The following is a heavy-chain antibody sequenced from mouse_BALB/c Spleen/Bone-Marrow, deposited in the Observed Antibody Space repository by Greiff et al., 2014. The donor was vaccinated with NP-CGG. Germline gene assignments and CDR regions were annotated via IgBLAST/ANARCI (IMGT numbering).Heavy chain of an antibody. CDR3: TRVTTGWYFDV. J-gene: IGHJ1*01. V-gene: IGHV1-20*02. Sequence: VQLQQSGPELVKPGASVKISCKASGYSFTGYFMHWVMQSPGKSLEWIGRINPCNGDTFYNQEFKGKATLTVDKSSSTAYMELRSLASEDSAVYYCTRVTTGWYFDVWGAGTTVTVSS. D-gene: IGHD2-12*01. CDR2: INPCNGDT. CDR1: GYSFTGYF.